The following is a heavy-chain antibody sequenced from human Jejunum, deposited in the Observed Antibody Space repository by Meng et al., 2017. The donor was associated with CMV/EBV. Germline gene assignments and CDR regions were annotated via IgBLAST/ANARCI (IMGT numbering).Heavy chain of an antibody. CDR3: ARVGGYRNNWFDP. CDR1: GGSFSGYF. V-gene: IGHV4-34*01. J-gene: IGHJ5*02. Sequence: AVSGGSFSGYFWSWIRQPPGKGLEWIGEINQSGSTNYNPSLKSRVTISVDTSKNHFSLRLDSVTAADTAVYYCARVGGYRNNWFDPWGQGTLVTVSS. D-gene: IGHD5-24*01. CDR2: INQSGST.